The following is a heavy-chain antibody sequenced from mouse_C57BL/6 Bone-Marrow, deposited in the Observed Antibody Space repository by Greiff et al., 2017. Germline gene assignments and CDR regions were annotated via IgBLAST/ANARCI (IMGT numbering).Heavy chain of an antibody. CDR3: TGLYYYGSSYGTY. Sequence: EVQVVESGGGLVQPGGSMKLSCVASGFTFSNYWMNWVRQSPEKGLEWVAQIRLKSDNYATHYAESVKGRFTISRDDSKSSVYLQRNNLRAEDTGIYYCTGLYYYGSSYGTYWGQGTLVTVSA. CDR1: GFTFSNYW. CDR2: IRLKSDNYAT. J-gene: IGHJ3*01. D-gene: IGHD1-1*01. V-gene: IGHV6-3*01.